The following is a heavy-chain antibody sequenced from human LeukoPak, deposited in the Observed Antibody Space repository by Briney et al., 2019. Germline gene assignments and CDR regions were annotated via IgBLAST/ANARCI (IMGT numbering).Heavy chain of an antibody. CDR1: GGSISSGSYL. D-gene: IGHD4-17*01. CDR2: LYTSGST. Sequence: SQTLSLTCTVSGGSISSGSYLWSWIRQPAGKGLGWIGRLYTSGSTNYNPSLKSRVTISVDTSKHQFSLKLSSVTAADTAVYYCARDPLKGYGYGHYHYMDVWGKGTAVTVSS. V-gene: IGHV4-61*02. J-gene: IGHJ6*03. CDR3: ARDPLKGYGYGHYHYMDV.